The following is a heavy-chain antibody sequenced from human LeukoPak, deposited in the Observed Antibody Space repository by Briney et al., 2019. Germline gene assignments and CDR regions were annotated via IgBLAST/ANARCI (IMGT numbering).Heavy chain of an antibody. CDR2: IIDTGST. Sequence: SETLSLTCVVYGESFSGYYWTWIRQPPGKGLEWIGEIIDTGSTKYDSSLKSRVTISVDTSKNQFSLKLSSVTAADTAVYYCARHPSWTTPDYWGQGTLVTVSS. J-gene: IGHJ4*02. CDR3: ARHPSWTTPDY. D-gene: IGHD1-14*01. CDR1: GESFSGYY. V-gene: IGHV4-34*12.